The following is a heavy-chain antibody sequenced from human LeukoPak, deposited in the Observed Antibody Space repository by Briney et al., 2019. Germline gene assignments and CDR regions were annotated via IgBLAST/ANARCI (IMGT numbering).Heavy chain of an antibody. CDR1: GFTVSSNY. V-gene: IGHV3-53*01. CDR3: ARVNSGYDCFDY. D-gene: IGHD5-12*01. CDR2: IYSGGST. Sequence: GGSLRLSCAASGFTVSSNYMSWVRQAPGKGLEWVSVIYSGGSTYYADSVKGRFTISRDNSKNTLYLQMNGLRAEDTAVYYCARVNSGYDCFDYWGQGTLVTVSS. J-gene: IGHJ4*02.